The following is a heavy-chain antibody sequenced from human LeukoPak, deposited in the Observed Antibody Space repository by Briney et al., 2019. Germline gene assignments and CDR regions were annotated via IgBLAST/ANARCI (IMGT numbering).Heavy chain of an antibody. J-gene: IGHJ5*02. CDR3: ATTDPYYDFWSGPNWFDP. CDR1: GGTFSSYT. CDR2: IIPILGIA. D-gene: IGHD3-3*01. V-gene: IGHV1-69*02. Sequence: ASVKVSCKASGGTFSSYTISWVRQARGQGLEWMGRIIPILGIANYAQKFQGRVTITADKSTSTAYMELSSLRSEDTAVYYCATTDPYYDFWSGPNWFDPWGQGTLVAVSS.